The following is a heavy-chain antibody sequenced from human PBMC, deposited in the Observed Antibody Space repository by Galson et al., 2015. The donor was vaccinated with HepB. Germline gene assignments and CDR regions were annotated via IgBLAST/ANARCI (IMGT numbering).Heavy chain of an antibody. J-gene: IGHJ6*03. Sequence: SETLSLTCTVSGGSISSYYWSWIRQPPGKGLEWIGYIYYSGSTNYNPSLKSRVTISVDTSKNQFSLKLSSVTAADTAVYYCARVRGSDYYYYMDVWGKGTTVTVSS. V-gene: IGHV4-59*01. CDR3: ARVRGSDYYYYMDV. CDR2: IYYSGST. D-gene: IGHD3-10*01. CDR1: GGSISSYY.